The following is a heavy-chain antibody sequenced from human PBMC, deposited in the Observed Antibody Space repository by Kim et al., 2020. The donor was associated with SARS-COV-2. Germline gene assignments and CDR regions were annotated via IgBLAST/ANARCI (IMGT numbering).Heavy chain of an antibody. Sequence: GGSLRLSCTASGFTFGDYAMSWVRQAPGKGLEWVGFIRSKAYGGTTEYAASVKGRFTISRDDSKSIAYLQMNSLKTEDTAVYYCTRGDLGFWSGLQSSDYWGQGTLVTVSS. CDR1: GFTFGDYA. CDR2: IRSKAYGGTT. J-gene: IGHJ4*02. V-gene: IGHV3-49*04. D-gene: IGHD3-3*01. CDR3: TRGDLGFWSGLQSSDY.